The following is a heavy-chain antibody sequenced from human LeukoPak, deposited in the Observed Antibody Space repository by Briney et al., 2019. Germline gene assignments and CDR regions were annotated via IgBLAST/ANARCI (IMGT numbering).Heavy chain of an antibody. CDR3: ARAGSSVVGNWFDP. CDR1: GGTFSSYA. CDR2: IIPIFGTA. D-gene: IGHD6-13*01. Sequence: ASVKVSCKASGGTFSSYAISWVRQAPGQGLEWMGGIIPIFGTANYAQKFQGRVTITADESTSTAYMELSSLRSEDTAVYHCARAGSSVVGNWFDPWGQGTLVTVSS. V-gene: IGHV1-69*13. J-gene: IGHJ5*02.